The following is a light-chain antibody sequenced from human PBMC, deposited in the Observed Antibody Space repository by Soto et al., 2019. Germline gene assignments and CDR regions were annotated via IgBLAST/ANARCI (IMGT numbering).Light chain of an antibody. CDR3: QQYESYFRT. Sequence: DIQMTQSPSTLSASVGDRVTITCRASQSISSWLAWYQQKPGKAPKVLIYKASSLASGVPSRFSGSGSGTEFTLTISSLQPDDFANYYCQQYESYFRTFGQGTKVEIK. J-gene: IGKJ1*01. V-gene: IGKV1-5*03. CDR2: KAS. CDR1: QSISSW.